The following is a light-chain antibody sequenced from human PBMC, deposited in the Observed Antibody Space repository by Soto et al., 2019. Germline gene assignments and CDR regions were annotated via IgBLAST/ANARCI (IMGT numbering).Light chain of an antibody. Sequence: EIVLTQSPATLSLFPGERATLSCRASQCVSSYLAWYQHKPGQAPRLLIYDASNRATGIPARFSGSGSGTDFTLTISNLEPEDFAVYYCQQRVSWPLAFGGGTKVEI. CDR2: DAS. CDR3: QQRVSWPLA. CDR1: QCVSSY. V-gene: IGKV3-11*01. J-gene: IGKJ4*01.